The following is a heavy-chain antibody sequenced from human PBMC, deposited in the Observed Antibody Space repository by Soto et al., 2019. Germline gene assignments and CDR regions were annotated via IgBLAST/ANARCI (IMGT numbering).Heavy chain of an antibody. CDR1: GFIFGTYG. CDR3: AKGPAYYESSGYYFDY. J-gene: IGHJ4*02. Sequence: QVQVVESGGGVVQPGRSLRLSCAASGFIFGTYGMHWVRQAPGKGLEWVAVISYDGRSKYYADSVKGRFTISRDNSKNTLYLQMTSLRDEDTAVYYCAKGPAYYESSGYYFDYWGQGTLVTVSS. V-gene: IGHV3-30*18. CDR2: ISYDGRSK. D-gene: IGHD3-22*01.